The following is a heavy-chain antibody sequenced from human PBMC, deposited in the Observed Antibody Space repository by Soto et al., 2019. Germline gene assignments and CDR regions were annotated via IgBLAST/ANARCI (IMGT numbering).Heavy chain of an antibody. D-gene: IGHD1-1*01. CDR1: GFTFSSYS. V-gene: IGHV3-21*01. CDR2: ISSSSSYI. Sequence: GGSLRLSCAASGFTFSSYSMNWVRQAPGKGLEWVSSISSSSSYIYYADSVKGRFTISRDNAKNSLYLQMNSLRAEDTAVYYCAREDRGGTTSLPHYYYYYYMDVWGKGTTVTVSS. J-gene: IGHJ6*03. CDR3: AREDRGGTTSLPHYYYYYYMDV.